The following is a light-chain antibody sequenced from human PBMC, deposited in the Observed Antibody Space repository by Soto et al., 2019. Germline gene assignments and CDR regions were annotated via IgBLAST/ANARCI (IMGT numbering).Light chain of an antibody. V-gene: IGKV1-39*01. J-gene: IGKJ1*01. CDR2: AAS. Sequence: DIQMTQSPSSLSASVGDRVTITCRASQSVSRNLDWYQHKPGKAPNLLIFAASNLQSGVPSRFSGSGSGTDFTLTISSLQPEDFATYYCQQSDSTPWTFGQGTKVEI. CDR3: QQSDSTPWT. CDR1: QSVSRN.